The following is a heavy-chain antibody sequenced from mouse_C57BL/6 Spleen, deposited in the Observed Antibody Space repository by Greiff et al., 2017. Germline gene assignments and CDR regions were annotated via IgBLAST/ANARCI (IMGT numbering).Heavy chain of an antibody. J-gene: IGHJ2*01. Sequence: EVQLQQSGAELVRPGASVKLSCTASGFNIKDDYMHWVKQRPEQGLEWIGWIDPENGDTEYASKFQGKATITADTSSNTAYLQLSSLTSEDTAVYYCTTRGGYFDYWGQGTTLTVFS. D-gene: IGHD1-1*02. CDR1: GFNIKDDY. CDR3: TTRGGYFDY. V-gene: IGHV14-4*01. CDR2: IDPENGDT.